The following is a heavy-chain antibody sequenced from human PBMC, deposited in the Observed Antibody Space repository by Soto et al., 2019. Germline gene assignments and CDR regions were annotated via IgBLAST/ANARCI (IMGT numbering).Heavy chain of an antibody. V-gene: IGHV3-23*01. CDR1: GFTFSSYA. CDR3: AKRSFPGSGTPIVGYYYYMDV. Sequence: PGGSLRLSCAASGFTFSSYAMSWVRQAPGKGLEWVSAISGSGGSTYYADSVKGRFTISRDNSKNTLYLQMNSLRAEDTAVYYCAKRSFPGSGTPIVGYYYYMDVWGKGTTVTVSS. D-gene: IGHD1-26*01. CDR2: ISGSGGST. J-gene: IGHJ6*03.